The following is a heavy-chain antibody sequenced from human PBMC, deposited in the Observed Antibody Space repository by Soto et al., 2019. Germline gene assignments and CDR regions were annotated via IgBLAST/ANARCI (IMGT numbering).Heavy chain of an antibody. CDR2: IYNSGST. D-gene: IGHD6-13*01. CDR3: ASGSSVSAYIDS. J-gene: IGHJ4*02. V-gene: IGHV4-61*01. CDR1: GGSVSSGNQY. Sequence: SETLSLTCTVSGGSVSSGNQYWSWIRQPPGKGLEWIGYIYNSGSTDYNPSLKSRVSISVDTSKNQFSLNLSSVTAADTAMYLCASGSSVSAYIDSWGQGTLVTASS.